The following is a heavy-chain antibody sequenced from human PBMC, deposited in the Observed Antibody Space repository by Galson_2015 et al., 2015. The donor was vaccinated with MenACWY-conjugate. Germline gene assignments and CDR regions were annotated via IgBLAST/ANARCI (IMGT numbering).Heavy chain of an antibody. V-gene: IGHV3-23*01. CDR3: SKRSSPHFDSIGYISGYYFDN. J-gene: IGHJ4*02. Sequence: SLRLSCAASGFSFSSNGMHWVRQAPGKGLEWVSVISASGGSKHHTDSVKGRFTISRDNSKNTLYLQMNSLTFEDTAIYYCSKRSSPHFDSIGYISGYYFDNWGQGTLVTVFS. D-gene: IGHD3-22*01. CDR2: ISASGGSK. CDR1: GFSFSSNG.